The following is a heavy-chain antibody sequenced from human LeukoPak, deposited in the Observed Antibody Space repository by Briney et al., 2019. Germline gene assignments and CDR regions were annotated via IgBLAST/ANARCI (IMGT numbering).Heavy chain of an antibody. CDR1: GFTFSSYW. D-gene: IGHD5-12*01. CDR2: IKQDGSEK. Sequence: GGSLRLSCAASGFTFSSYWMSWVRQAPGKGLEWVANIKQDGSEKYYVDSVKGRFTISRDNSKNTLYLQMNSLRAEDTAVYYCAKDPRLNNGYESRGNYWGQGTLVTVSS. J-gene: IGHJ4*02. CDR3: AKDPRLNNGYESRGNY. V-gene: IGHV3-7*03.